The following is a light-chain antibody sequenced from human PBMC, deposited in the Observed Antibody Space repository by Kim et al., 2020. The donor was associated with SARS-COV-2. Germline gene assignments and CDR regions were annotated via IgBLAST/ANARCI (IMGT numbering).Light chain of an antibody. CDR2: GAS. J-gene: IGKJ2*01. CDR1: QSVSSIY. CDR3: HQYGSSPQT. Sequence: EIVLTQSPGTLSLSPGERATLSCRASQSVSSIYLAWYQQKPGQAPWLLIYGASSRATGIPDRFSGSGSGTNFTLTISRLEPEDFAVYYCHQYGSSPQTFGQGTKLEI. V-gene: IGKV3-20*01.